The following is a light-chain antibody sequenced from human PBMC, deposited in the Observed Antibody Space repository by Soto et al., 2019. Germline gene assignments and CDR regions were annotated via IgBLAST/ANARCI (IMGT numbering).Light chain of an antibody. CDR2: GAF. CDR1: QSVSGSY. CDR3: QQNNNWPLT. J-gene: IGKJ5*01. Sequence: EIVLTLSPGTLSLYPGERATLSCRASQSVSGSYLAWYQQKPGQAPRLLIYGAFSRATGVPARFSGSGSGTEFTLTITSLQPEDFALYCCQQNNNWPLTFGAGTLLEVK. V-gene: IGKV3-20*01.